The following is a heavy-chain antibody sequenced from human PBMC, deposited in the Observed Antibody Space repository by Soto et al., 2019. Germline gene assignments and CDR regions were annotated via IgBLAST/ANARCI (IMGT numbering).Heavy chain of an antibody. CDR1: GFTFTSSA. CDR3: AATSAASPTWDFDY. V-gene: IGHV1-58*01. CDR2: IVVGSGNT. Sequence: QMQLVQSGPAVKKPWTSVKVSCKASGFTFTSSAVQWVRQARGQRLEWIGWIVVGSGNTNYAQKFQERVTITRDMSTSTAYMELSSLRSEDTAVYYCAATSAASPTWDFDYWGQGTLVTVSS. J-gene: IGHJ4*02. D-gene: IGHD2-2*01.